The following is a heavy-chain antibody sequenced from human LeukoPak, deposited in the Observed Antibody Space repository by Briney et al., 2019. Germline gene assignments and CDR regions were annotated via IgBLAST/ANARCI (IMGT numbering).Heavy chain of an antibody. D-gene: IGHD6-19*01. J-gene: IGHJ4*02. CDR3: AKSTAVAGIFDY. CDR1: GFTFSSYA. V-gene: IGHV3-23*01. Sequence: GGSLRLSCAASGFTFSSYAMSWVRQAPGKGLEWVSATSGSGGSTYYADSVKGRFTISRDNSKNTLYLQMNSLRAEDTAVYYCAKSTAVAGIFDYWGQGTLVTVSS. CDR2: TSGSGGST.